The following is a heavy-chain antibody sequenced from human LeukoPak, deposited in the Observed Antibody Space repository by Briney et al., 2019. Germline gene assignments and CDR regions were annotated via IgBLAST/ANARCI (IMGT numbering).Heavy chain of an antibody. CDR3: ATVRDIVVGGGPYYLDY. CDR1: GYTFIGYY. V-gene: IGHV1-2*02. Sequence: ASVKVSCKASGYTFIGYYLHWVRQAPGQGLEWMGWINPHNGDTNYAQKVQGRVTMTGDTSITTAYMELSRLKSDDTAVYYCATVRDIVVGGGPYYLDYWGQGTLVTVSS. J-gene: IGHJ4*02. CDR2: INPHNGDT. D-gene: IGHD2-15*01.